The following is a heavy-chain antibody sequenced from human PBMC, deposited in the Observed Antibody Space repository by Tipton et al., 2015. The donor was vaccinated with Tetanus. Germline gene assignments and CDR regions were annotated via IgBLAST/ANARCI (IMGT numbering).Heavy chain of an antibody. CDR2: INYSGTT. V-gene: IGHV4-34*01. D-gene: IGHD3-10*01. J-gene: IGHJ4*02. CDR1: GGSFSGYY. Sequence: TLSLTCAVYGGSFSGYYWNWIRQPPGKGLEWIGEINYSGTTNYNPSLKSRVTMSVDTSKSQFSLRLTSVTAADTAVYYCARSKLLWFGESLSGFDSWGQGTLVTVSA. CDR3: ARSKLLWFGESLSGFDS.